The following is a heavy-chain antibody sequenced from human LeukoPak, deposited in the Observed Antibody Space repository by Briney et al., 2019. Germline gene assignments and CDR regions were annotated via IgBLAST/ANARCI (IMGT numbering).Heavy chain of an antibody. J-gene: IGHJ4*02. CDR1: GYTFTSYG. CDR2: ISAYNGNT. Sequence: ASVKVSCKASGYTFTSYGISWVRQAPGQGLEWMGWISAYNGNTNYAQKPQGRVTMTTDTSTSTAYMELRSLRSDDTAVYYCARQWGVYGGSVGGIDYWGQGTLVTVSS. D-gene: IGHD5-12*01. V-gene: IGHV1-18*01. CDR3: ARQWGVYGGSVGGIDY.